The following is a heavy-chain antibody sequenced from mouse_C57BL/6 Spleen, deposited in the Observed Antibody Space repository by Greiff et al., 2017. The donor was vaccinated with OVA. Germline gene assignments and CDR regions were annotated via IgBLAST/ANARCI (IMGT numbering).Heavy chain of an antibody. J-gene: IGHJ3*01. V-gene: IGHV1-69*01. D-gene: IGHD2-12*01. CDR3: ARGGSTIVSWFAY. Sequence: QVQLQQPGAELVMPGASVKLSCKASGYTFTSYWMHWVKQRPGQGLEWIGEIDPSDSYTNYNQKFKGKSTLTVDKSSSTAYMQLSSLTSEDSAVYYCARGGSTIVSWFAYGGQGTLVTVSA. CDR1: GYTFTSYW. CDR2: IDPSDSYT.